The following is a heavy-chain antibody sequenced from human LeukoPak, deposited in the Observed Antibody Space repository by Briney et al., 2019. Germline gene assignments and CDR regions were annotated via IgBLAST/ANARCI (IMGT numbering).Heavy chain of an antibody. D-gene: IGHD1-26*01. CDR1: GGSISSGDYY. CDR3: ARRVGATRSPNFDY. CDR2: IYYSGST. J-gene: IGHJ4*02. Sequence: SQTLSLTCTVSGGSISSGDYYWSWIRQPPGKGLEWIGSIYYSGSTYYNPSLKSRVTISVDTSKNQFSLKLSSVTAADTAVYYCARRVGATRSPNFDYWGQGTLVTVSS. V-gene: IGHV4-39*01.